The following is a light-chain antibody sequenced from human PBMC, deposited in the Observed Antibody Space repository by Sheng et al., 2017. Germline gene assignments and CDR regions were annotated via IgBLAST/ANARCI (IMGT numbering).Light chain of an antibody. CDR2: AAS. J-gene: IGKJ1*01. V-gene: IGKV1-39*01. Sequence: DIQMTQSPSSLSASVGDRVTITCRASQSISSYLNWYQQKPGKAPKLLIYAASTLQSGVPSRFSGSGSGTDFTLTISSLQPEDFVTYCCQQSYSIPWTFGQGTKVEIK. CDR1: QSISSY. CDR3: QQSYSIPWT.